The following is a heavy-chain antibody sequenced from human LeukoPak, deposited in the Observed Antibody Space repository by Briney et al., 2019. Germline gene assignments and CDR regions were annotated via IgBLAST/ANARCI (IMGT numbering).Heavy chain of an antibody. J-gene: IGHJ4*02. D-gene: IGHD3-22*01. CDR2: ISSSGSTI. Sequence: GGSLRLSCAASGFTFSSYEMNWVRQAPGRGLEWVSYISSSGSTIYYVDSVKGRFTISRDNAKNSLYLQMNSLRAEDTAVYYCARVGYDSSGYPDYWGQGTLVTVSS. CDR3: ARVGYDSSGYPDY. CDR1: GFTFSSYE. V-gene: IGHV3-48*03.